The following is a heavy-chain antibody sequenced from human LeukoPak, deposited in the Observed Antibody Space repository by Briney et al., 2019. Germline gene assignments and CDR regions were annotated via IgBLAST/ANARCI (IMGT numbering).Heavy chain of an antibody. V-gene: IGHV1-69*06. CDR3: ASSKLGYSYGPGSNWFDP. CDR2: IIPIFGTA. Sequence: SVKVSCKASGGTFSSYAISWVRQAPGQGLEWMGGIIPIFGTANYAQKFQGRVTITADKSTSTAYMKLSSLRSEDTAVYYCASSKLGYSYGPGSNWFDPWGQGTLVTVSS. J-gene: IGHJ5*02. CDR1: GGTFSSYA. D-gene: IGHD5-18*01.